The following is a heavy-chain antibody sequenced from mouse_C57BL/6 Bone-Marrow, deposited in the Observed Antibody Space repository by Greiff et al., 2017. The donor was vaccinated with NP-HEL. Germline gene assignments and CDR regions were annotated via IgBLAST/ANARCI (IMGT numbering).Heavy chain of an antibody. Sequence: VQLQQSGAELARPGASVKLSCKASGYTFTSYGISWVKQRTGQGLEWIGEIYPRSGNTYYNEKFKGKATLTADKSSSPAYMELRSLTSEDSAVYFCARDSSGHFDYWGQGTTLTVSS. V-gene: IGHV1-81*01. CDR1: GYTFTSYG. J-gene: IGHJ2*01. CDR2: IYPRSGNT. CDR3: ARDSSGHFDY. D-gene: IGHD3-2*02.